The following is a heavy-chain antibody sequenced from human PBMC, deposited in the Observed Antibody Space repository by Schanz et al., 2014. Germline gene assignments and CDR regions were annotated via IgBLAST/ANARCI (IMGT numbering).Heavy chain of an antibody. D-gene: IGHD2-2*01. Sequence: QVHLQQWGAGLLQPSETLSLTCGVGGVSFSFYYWSWVRQPPGKGLEWIGEVHPRGTTNYNPSLSYRGTMSVDASKNQFSLKLTSVTAAYTAVYYCARGQDHAKTGDLWGRGTLVTISS. CDR2: VHPRGTT. CDR3: ARGQDHAKTGDL. CDR1: GVSFSFYY. J-gene: IGHJ5*02. V-gene: IGHV4-34*02.